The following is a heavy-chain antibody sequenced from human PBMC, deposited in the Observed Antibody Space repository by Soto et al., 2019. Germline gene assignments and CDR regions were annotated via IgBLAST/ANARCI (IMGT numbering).Heavy chain of an antibody. CDR2: ISDDGSNK. CDR3: ARDRLRYNWNDFPYYYYGMDV. V-gene: IGHV3-30-3*01. Sequence: QVQLVESGGGVVQPGRSLRLSCAASGFTFSSYAMHWVRQAPGKGLEWVAVISDDGSNKYYADSVKGRFTISRDNSKNTLYLQMNSLRAEDTAVYYCARDRLRYNWNDFPYYYYGMDVWGQGTTVTVSS. J-gene: IGHJ6*02. D-gene: IGHD1-1*01. CDR1: GFTFSSYA.